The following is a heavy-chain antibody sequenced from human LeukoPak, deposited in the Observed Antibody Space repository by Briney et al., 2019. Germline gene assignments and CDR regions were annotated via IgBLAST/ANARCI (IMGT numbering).Heavy chain of an antibody. V-gene: IGHV3-64*01. J-gene: IGHJ4*02. CDR2: ISSSGGST. Sequence: PGGSLRLSCAASGFTFSSYAMHWVRQAPGKGLEYVSAISSSGGSTYYANSVKGRFTISRDNSKNTLYLQMGSLRAEDMAVYYCARATSSSWYDYWGQGTLVTVSS. CDR3: ARATSSSWYDY. CDR1: GFTFSSYA. D-gene: IGHD6-13*01.